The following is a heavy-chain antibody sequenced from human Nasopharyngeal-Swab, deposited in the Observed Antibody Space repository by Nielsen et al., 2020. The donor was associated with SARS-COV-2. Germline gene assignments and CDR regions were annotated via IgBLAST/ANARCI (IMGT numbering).Heavy chain of an antibody. CDR2: IIPILGIA. J-gene: IGHJ4*02. CDR3: AGPRGDYGGFDY. D-gene: IGHD4-17*01. Sequence: SLHFSCNASGCTFISYAIICVRQAPGQGLEWMGRIIPILGIANYAQKFQGRVTITADKSTSTAYMELSSLRSEDTAVYYCAGPRGDYGGFDYWGQGTLVTVSS. V-gene: IGHV1-69*04. CDR1: GCTFISYA.